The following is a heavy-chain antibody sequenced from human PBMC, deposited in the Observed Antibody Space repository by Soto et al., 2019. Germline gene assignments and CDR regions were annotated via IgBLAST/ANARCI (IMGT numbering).Heavy chain of an antibody. J-gene: IGHJ4*02. CDR1: GGTFSSYA. D-gene: IGHD3-3*01. CDR2: IIPIFGTA. Sequence: SVKVSCKASGGTFSSYAISWVRQAPGQGLEWMGGIIPIFGTANYAQKFQGRVTITADESTSTAYMELSSLRSEDTAVYYCARTRLADFWSGYYDYWGQGTLVTVSS. CDR3: ARTRLADFWSGYYDY. V-gene: IGHV1-69*13.